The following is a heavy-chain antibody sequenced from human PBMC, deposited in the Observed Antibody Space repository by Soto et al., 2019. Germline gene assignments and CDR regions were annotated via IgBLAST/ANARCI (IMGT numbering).Heavy chain of an antibody. D-gene: IGHD6-13*01. V-gene: IGHV3-30*04. Sequence: QVQLVESGGGVVQPGGSLRLSCAASGFTFSNFAMHWVRQAPGKGLEWVAVISFDGRNKDYADSVKGRFTISRDNSKNTLFLQMNSLRPEDTAVYYCARERAIAATGTFYYWGQGTLVTVSS. J-gene: IGHJ4*02. CDR1: GFTFSNFA. CDR2: ISFDGRNK. CDR3: ARERAIAATGTFYY.